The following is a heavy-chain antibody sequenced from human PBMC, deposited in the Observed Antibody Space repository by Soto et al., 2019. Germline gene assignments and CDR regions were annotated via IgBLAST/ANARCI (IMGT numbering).Heavy chain of an antibody. CDR2: ILYDGINK. CDR3: AKDRFLIAVAAPFDY. D-gene: IGHD6-19*01. Sequence: GGSLRLSCAASGFILSNNAMHWVRRAPGKGLEWVAVILYDGINKYYADSVRGRFTISRDKSENTLYLQMNSLRAEDTAVYYCAKDRFLIAVAAPFDYWGQGTLVTVSS. CDR1: GFILSNNA. J-gene: IGHJ4*02. V-gene: IGHV3-30*18.